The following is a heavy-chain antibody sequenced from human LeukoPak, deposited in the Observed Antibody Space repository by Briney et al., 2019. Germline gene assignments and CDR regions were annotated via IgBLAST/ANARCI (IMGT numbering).Heavy chain of an antibody. D-gene: IGHD3-16*02. CDR2: ISAYNSNT. V-gene: IGHV1-18*01. Sequence: ASVKVSCKASGYTFTSYGISWVRQAPGQGLEWMGWISAYNSNTNYAQKLQGRVTMTTDTSTSTAYMELRSLRSDDTAVYYCAKSEHYYDYVWGSYRWDYWGQGTLVTVSS. CDR1: GYTFTSYG. J-gene: IGHJ4*02. CDR3: AKSEHYYDYVWGSYRWDY.